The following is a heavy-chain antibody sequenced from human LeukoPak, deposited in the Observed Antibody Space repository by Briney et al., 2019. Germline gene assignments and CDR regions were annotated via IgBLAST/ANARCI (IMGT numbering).Heavy chain of an antibody. D-gene: IGHD3-10*01. V-gene: IGHV1-69*06. CDR2: IIPIFGTT. J-gene: IGHJ5*02. CDR1: GGTFRSNP. Sequence: ASVKVSCKASGGTFRSNPVSWVRQAPGQGLEWMGQIIPIFGTTNYAQKFQGRLTLTADKSTGTAYMELSRLRSDDTAVYYCARANMVRGVGSFFDRNWFDPWGQGTLVTVSS. CDR3: ARANMVRGVGSFFDRNWFDP.